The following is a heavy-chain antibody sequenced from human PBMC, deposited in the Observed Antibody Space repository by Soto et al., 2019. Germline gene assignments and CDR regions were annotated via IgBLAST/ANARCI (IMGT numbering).Heavy chain of an antibody. J-gene: IGHJ4*02. V-gene: IGHV4-31*03. CDR1: GGSISSGGYY. CDR2: INYSGST. D-gene: IGHD3-10*01. CDR3: ARDGGAMVRGVKIPFDY. Sequence: QVQLQESGPGLVKPSQTLSLTCTVSGGSISSGGYYWSWIRQHPGKGLEWIGYINYSGSTYYNPSLKSRVTISVDTSKNQFSLKLSSVTAADTAVYYCARDGGAMVRGVKIPFDYWGQGTLVTVSS.